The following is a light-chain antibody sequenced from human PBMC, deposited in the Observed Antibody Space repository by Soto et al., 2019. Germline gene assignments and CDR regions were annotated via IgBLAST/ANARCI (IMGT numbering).Light chain of an antibody. CDR2: DVS. Sequence: QSALTQPRSXSGXPXXXXSXSXXXXXXXVXXXTYXSWXXXXPGKAPKVXIYDVSKRPSGVXDRFSGSKSGNTASLTIXXLXSEDEADYYCCSYAGRYTYVFGXGTKLTVL. V-gene: IGLV2-11*01. J-gene: IGLJ1*01. CDR1: XXXVXXXTY. CDR3: CSYAGRYTYV.